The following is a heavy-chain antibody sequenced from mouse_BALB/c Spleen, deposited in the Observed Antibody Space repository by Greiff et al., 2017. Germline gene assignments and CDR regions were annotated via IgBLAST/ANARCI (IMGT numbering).Heavy chain of an antibody. J-gene: IGHJ1*01. D-gene: IGHD2-14*01. Sequence: QVQLQQSGPELVRPGVSVKISCKGSSYTFTDYAMHWVKQSHAKSLEWIGVISTYYGNTNYNQKFKGKATMTVDKSSSTAYMELARLTSEDSAVYYCARGYYRDDGYFDVWGAGTTVTVSS. CDR2: ISTYYGNT. V-gene: IGHV1-67*01. CDR3: ARGYYRDDGYFDV. CDR1: SYTFTDYA.